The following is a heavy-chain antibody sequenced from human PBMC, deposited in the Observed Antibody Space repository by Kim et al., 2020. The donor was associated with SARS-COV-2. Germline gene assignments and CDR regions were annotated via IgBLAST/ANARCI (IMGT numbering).Heavy chain of an antibody. CDR2: NNQSGSS. V-gene: IGHV4-34*01. CDR3: ARGLGITMRVVVNGHVDC. Sequence: FRAYNWGSIRQPPGKGLEWIGENNQSGSSNSNPSLKSRVTISVDTTKNQFSGKLSSVNTADTAGYCRARGLGITMRVVVNGHVDCWGQGPL. CDR1: FRAYN. J-gene: IGHJ4*02. D-gene: IGHD3-22*01.